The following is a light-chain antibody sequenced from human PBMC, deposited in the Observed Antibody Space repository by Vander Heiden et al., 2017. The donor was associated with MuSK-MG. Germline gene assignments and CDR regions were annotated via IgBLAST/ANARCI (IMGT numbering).Light chain of an antibody. CDR1: SSSVGGYNY. Sequence: QVALTQPASVAGAPGQSITISCTGTSSSVGGYNYVSWYQHHPGTAPKLTIYDVSNRPAGVSNRFSGSQSGNTASLTISGLQAEDEADYYCSSYTTSLTLVFGGGTKLTVL. CDR2: DVS. V-gene: IGLV2-14*03. CDR3: SSYTTSLTLV. J-gene: IGLJ2*01.